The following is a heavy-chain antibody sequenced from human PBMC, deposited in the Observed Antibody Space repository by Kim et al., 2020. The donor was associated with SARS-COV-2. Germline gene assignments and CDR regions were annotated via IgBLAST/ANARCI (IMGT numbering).Heavy chain of an antibody. J-gene: IGHJ5*02. CDR1: GGSISSYY. Sequence: SETLSLTCTVSGGSISSYYWSWIRQPAGKGLEWIGRIYTSGSTNYNPSLKSRVTMSVDTSKNQFSLKLSSVTAADTAVYYCARDLILGYCSSTSCRTANNWFDPWGQGTLVTVSS. CDR2: IYTSGST. CDR3: ARDLILGYCSSTSCRTANNWFDP. V-gene: IGHV4-4*07. D-gene: IGHD2-2*01.